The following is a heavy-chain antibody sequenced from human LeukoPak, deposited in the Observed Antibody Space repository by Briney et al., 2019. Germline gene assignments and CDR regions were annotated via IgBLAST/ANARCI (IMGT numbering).Heavy chain of an antibody. CDR1: GYSFTSYW. V-gene: IGHV5-51*01. CDR3: ARQSDSSGLYYYGMDV. Sequence: GESLKISCKGSGYSFTSYWIGWVRQMPGKGLEWMGIIYPGDSDTRYSPSFQGQVTISADKSISTAYLQWSSLKASDTAMYYCARQSDSSGLYYYGMDVWGQGTTVTVSS. J-gene: IGHJ6*02. D-gene: IGHD3-22*01. CDR2: IYPGDSDT.